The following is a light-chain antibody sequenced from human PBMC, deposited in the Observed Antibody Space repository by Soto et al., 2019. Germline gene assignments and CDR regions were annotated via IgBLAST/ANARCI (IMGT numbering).Light chain of an antibody. CDR2: QVT. J-gene: IGLJ3*02. Sequence: QSALTQPASVSGSPGQSITISCTGTSSDVGGHSRVSWFQQYPGKAPKLLIFQVTNRPSGVSNRFSGSKSGTSASLAISGLQSEDEADYYCAAWDDSLNGPVFGGGTKLTVL. V-gene: IGLV2-14*01. CDR1: SSDVGGHSR. CDR3: AAWDDSLNGPV.